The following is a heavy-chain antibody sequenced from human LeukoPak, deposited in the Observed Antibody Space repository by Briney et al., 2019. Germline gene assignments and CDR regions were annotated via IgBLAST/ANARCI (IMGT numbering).Heavy chain of an antibody. V-gene: IGHV3-7*01. Sequence: GGSLRLSRATSGFTFSSCWMSWVRQAPGKGLEWVANIKQDGSEKYYVDSVKGRFTISRDNSKNTLYLQMNSLRAEDTAVYYCAKDYLRSSPYWDYYYYMDVWGKGTTVTVSS. J-gene: IGHJ6*03. CDR1: GFTFSSCW. D-gene: IGHD6-6*01. CDR3: AKDYLRSSPYWDYYYYMDV. CDR2: IKQDGSEK.